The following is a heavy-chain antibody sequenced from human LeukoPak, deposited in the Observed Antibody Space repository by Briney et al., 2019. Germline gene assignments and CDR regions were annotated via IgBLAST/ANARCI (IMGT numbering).Heavy chain of an antibody. D-gene: IGHD3-3*01. CDR2: ISSSSSYI. CDR3: ARDSVFAFWSGYPDYFDY. CDR1: GFTFSSYS. V-gene: IGHV3-21*01. Sequence: GGSLRLSCAASGFTFSSYSMNWVRQAPGKGLEWVSSISSSSSYIYYADSVKGRFTISRDNAKNSLYLQMNSLRAEDTAVYYCARDSVFAFWSGYPDYFDYWGQGTLVTVSS. J-gene: IGHJ4*02.